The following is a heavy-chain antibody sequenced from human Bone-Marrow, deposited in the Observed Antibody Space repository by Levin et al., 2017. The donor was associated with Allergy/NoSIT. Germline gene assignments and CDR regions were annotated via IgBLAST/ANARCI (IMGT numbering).Heavy chain of an antibody. Sequence: PGGSLRLSCAASGFTFSTYGMNWVRQAPGKGLEWVSGISGSGAGTYYADSVKVRFTISRDNSKNTFYLQMNSLRAEDTAVYYCARGGTSGKYAPYNYFDRWGQGTLVTVSS. D-gene: IGHD1-20*01. V-gene: IGHV3-23*01. J-gene: IGHJ5*02. CDR1: GFTFSTYG. CDR2: ISGSGAGT. CDR3: ARGGTSGKYAPYNYFDR.